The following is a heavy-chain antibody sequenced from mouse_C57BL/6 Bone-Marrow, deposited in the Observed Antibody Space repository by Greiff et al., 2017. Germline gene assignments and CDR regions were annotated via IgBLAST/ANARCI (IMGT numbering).Heavy chain of an antibody. Sequence: VQLQQSGAELVRPGASVKLSCTASGFNIKDDYIHWVKQRPEQGLEWIGWIDPEIGDIEYASKFQGKATITSDTSSNTAYLQLSSLTSEDTAVYYCSSFDGNYFDFWGQGTPLTVAS. CDR3: SSFDGNYFDF. D-gene: IGHD2-3*01. V-gene: IGHV14-4*01. CDR2: IDPEIGDI. J-gene: IGHJ2*01. CDR1: GFNIKDDY.